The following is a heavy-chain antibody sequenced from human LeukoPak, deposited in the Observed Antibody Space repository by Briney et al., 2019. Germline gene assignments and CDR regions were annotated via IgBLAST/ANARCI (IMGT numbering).Heavy chain of an antibody. CDR3: ARDCPTRFGHYYGMDV. CDR2: ISSSSSYI. D-gene: IGHD3-16*01. V-gene: IGHV3-21*01. Sequence: PGGSLTLSCAPSGFTFSSYSMNWLRQAPGKGLEWVSSISSSSSYIYYADSVKGRFTISRDNAKNSLYLLINSLRAEDTAVYYCARDCPTRFGHYYGMDVWGKGPRVTVSS. J-gene: IGHJ6*04. CDR1: GFTFSSYS.